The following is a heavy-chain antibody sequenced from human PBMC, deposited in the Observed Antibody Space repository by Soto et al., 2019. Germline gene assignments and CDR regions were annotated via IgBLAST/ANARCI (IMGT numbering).Heavy chain of an antibody. CDR3: ATGFGSYSYYYAMDV. CDR2: IYSSGST. Sequence: KTSETLSLTXTVSGGSISSYYWSWIRQPPGMGLEWIGYIYSSGSTNYNPSLKSRLTISVDTSKNQFSLKLNSVTASDTAVYYCATGFGSYSYYYAMDVWGRGTTVTVSS. V-gene: IGHV4-59*12. J-gene: IGHJ6*02. D-gene: IGHD1-26*01. CDR1: GGSISSYY.